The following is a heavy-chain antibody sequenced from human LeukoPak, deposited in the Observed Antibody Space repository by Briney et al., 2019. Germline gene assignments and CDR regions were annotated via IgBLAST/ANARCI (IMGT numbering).Heavy chain of an antibody. D-gene: IGHD2-15*01. CDR2: ISADGSVT. CDR3: ATAGGDGSRMGFDP. CDR1: GFTFSRYW. V-gene: IGHV3-74*01. J-gene: IGHJ5*02. Sequence: TGGSLRLSCADSGFTFSRYWMHWVRQTPGKGPVWVSCISADGSVTRYADSVKGRFTISRDNTKSTLYLQMHSLRAEDTAVYYCATAGGDGSRMGFDPWGQGTLVTVSS.